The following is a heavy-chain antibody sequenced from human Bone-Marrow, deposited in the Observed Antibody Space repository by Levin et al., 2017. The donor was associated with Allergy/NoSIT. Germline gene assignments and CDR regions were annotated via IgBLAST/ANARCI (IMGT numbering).Heavy chain of an antibody. Sequence: LSLTCAASGFTFRTYWMNWVRQAPGKGLEWVAKIKQDGSEKYYVDSVKGRFTISRDNAKNSLYLQMNSLRAEDTAVYYCARDRSPDYSNLPSYWGQGTLVTVSS. V-gene: IGHV3-7*01. CDR2: IKQDGSEK. CDR3: ARDRSPDYSNLPSY. J-gene: IGHJ4*02. D-gene: IGHD4-11*01. CDR1: GFTFRTYW.